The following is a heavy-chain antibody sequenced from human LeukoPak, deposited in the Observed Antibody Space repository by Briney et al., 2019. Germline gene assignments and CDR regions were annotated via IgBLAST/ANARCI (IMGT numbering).Heavy chain of an antibody. V-gene: IGHV1-2*02. CDR2: INPNSGGT. J-gene: IGHJ4*02. CDR3: ARGRYDSSGYYRYYFDY. Sequence: ASVKVSCKASGYTFTGYYMHWVRQAPGQGLEWMGWINPNSGGTNYAQKFQGRVTMTRDTSISTAYMELSRLRSDDTAVYYCARGRYDSSGYYRYYFDYWGQGTLVTVSS. CDR1: GYTFTGYY. D-gene: IGHD3-22*01.